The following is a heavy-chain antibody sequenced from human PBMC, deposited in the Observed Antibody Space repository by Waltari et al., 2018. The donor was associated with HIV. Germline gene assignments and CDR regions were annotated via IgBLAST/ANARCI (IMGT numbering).Heavy chain of an antibody. J-gene: IGHJ6*02. D-gene: IGHD2-8*01. Sequence: GESGGGLVKPGGSLRLSCAASGFTFSDYYMSWIRQAPGKGLEWVSYISSSSSYTNYADSVKGRFTISRDNAKNSLYPQMNSLRAEDTAVYYCARDRTLGYCTNGVCPPINYYYYYYGMDVWGQGTTVTVSS. CDR3: ARDRTLGYCTNGVCPPINYYYYYYGMDV. CDR2: ISSSSSYT. V-gene: IGHV3-11*05. CDR1: GFTFSDYY.